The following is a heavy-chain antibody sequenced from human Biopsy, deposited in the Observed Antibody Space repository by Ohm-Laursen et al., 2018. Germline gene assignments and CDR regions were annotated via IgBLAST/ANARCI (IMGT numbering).Heavy chain of an antibody. CDR3: AKDSPSILGVAIPGFDAFDI. CDR2: IRVSGVST. Sequence: SLRLSCAASGFTFSDNAMSWVRQAPGKGLEWVSAIRVSGVSTYYTDSVKGRFTISRDNSKNTLYLQMNSLRAEDTAVYYCAKDSPSILGVAIPGFDAFDIWGQGTMVTVSS. CDR1: GFTFSDNA. J-gene: IGHJ3*02. D-gene: IGHD3-3*01. V-gene: IGHV3-23*01.